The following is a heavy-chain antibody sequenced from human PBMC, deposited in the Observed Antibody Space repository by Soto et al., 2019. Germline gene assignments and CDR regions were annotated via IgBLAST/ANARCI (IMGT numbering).Heavy chain of an antibody. D-gene: IGHD3-10*01. Sequence: SETLSLTCAVSGDAITSYFWSWIRQPPDKGLEWLGYIYYTGSTIYNPSLMRRVTISLDTSKNQFSLKLSSVTAADTAVYYCARHAFGSGFYYGMNVWGQGTTIT. CDR3: ARHAFGSGFYYGMNV. J-gene: IGHJ6*02. CDR2: IYYTGST. CDR1: GDAITSYF. V-gene: IGHV4-59*08.